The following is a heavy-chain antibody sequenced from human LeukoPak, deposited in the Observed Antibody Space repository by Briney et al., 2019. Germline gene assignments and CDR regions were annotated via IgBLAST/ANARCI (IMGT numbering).Heavy chain of an antibody. D-gene: IGHD1-26*01. CDR1: GGSISSSNYY. V-gene: IGHV4-39*01. CDR3: ARHPRNGSYPFYYYGMDV. Sequence: KPSETLSLTCTVSGGSISSSNYYWGWIRQTPGKGLEWIGSIYYSGSTYYNPSLKSRVTISVDTSKNQFSLKLSSVTAADTAVYYCARHPRNGSYPFYYYGMDVWGQGTTVTV. CDR2: IYYSGST. J-gene: IGHJ6*02.